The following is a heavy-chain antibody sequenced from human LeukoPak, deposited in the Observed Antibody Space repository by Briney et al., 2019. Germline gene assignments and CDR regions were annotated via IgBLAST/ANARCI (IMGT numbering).Heavy chain of an antibody. CDR2: ISAYNGNT. Sequence: ASVTVSCTASGYTFTSYGISWVRQAPGQGLEWMGWISAYNGNTNYAQKLQGRVTMTTDTSTSTAYMELRSLRSDDTAVYYCARVSMRYDFWSGYSLGGYYYGMDVWGQGTTVTVSS. J-gene: IGHJ6*02. CDR3: ARVSMRYDFWSGYSLGGYYYGMDV. V-gene: IGHV1-18*01. D-gene: IGHD3-3*01. CDR1: GYTFTSYG.